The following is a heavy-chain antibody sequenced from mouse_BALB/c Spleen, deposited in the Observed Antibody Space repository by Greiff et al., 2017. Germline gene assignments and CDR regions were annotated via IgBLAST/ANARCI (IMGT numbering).Heavy chain of an antibody. CDR2: ISYSGST. Sequence: EVQRVESGPGLVKPSQSLSLTCTVTGYSITSDYAWNWIRQFPGNKLEWMGYISYSGSTSYNPSLKSRISITRDTSKNQFFLQLNSVTTEDTATYYCARRATATSWAMDYWGQGTSVTVSS. CDR1: GYSITSDYA. J-gene: IGHJ4*01. CDR3: ARRATATSWAMDY. D-gene: IGHD1-2*01. V-gene: IGHV3-2*02.